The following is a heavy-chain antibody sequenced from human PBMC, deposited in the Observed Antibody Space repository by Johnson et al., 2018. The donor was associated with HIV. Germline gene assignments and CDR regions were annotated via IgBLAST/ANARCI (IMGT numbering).Heavy chain of an antibody. CDR1: GFTFSSYA. CDR2: ISYDGSDK. J-gene: IGHJ3*02. CDR3: ARGSRYTYDPDAAPLLHAFDI. V-gene: IGHV3-30*04. Sequence: QVQLVESGGGVVQPGRSLRLSCAASGFTFSSYAIHWVRQAPAKGLEWVAVISYDGSDKYYADSVKGRFTISRDSSKNTLYLQMSSLRAQDTAVYYCARGSRYTYDPDAAPLLHAFDIWGQGTMVTVSS. D-gene: IGHD1-14*01.